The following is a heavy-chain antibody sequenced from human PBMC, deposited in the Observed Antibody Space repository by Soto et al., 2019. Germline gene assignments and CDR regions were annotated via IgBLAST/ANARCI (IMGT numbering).Heavy chain of an antibody. J-gene: IGHJ5*02. Sequence: QVQLVQSGAEVKKPGSSVKVSCKTSGGTFGSYAISWVRQAPGQGLEWMGGIIPIFSTPNYAQKFQGRVTITADESTRTAYMELSSLRSEYTAVYYCARPIQYYFDTSAQAAWFDPWGQGTLVTVSS. D-gene: IGHD3-22*01. V-gene: IGHV1-69*12. CDR2: IIPIFSTP. CDR1: GGTFGSYA. CDR3: ARPIQYYFDTSAQAAWFDP.